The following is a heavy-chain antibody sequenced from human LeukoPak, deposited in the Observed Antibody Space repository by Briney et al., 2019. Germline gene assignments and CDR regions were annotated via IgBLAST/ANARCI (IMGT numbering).Heavy chain of an antibody. CDR3: AKLTTS. CDR2: ISYDGGTK. CDR1: GFSFSDYT. J-gene: IGHJ4*02. V-gene: IGHV3-30-3*01. Sequence: PGTSLRLSCAASGFSFSDYTMHWVRQAPGKGLEWAAVISYDGGTKYYADSVKGRFTISRDNSNNTLYLQMNSLRAEDTAVYYCAKLTTSWGQGTLVTVSS. D-gene: IGHD4-11*01.